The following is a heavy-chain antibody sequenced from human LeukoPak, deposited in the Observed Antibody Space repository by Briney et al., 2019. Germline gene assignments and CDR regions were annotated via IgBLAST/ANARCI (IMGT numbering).Heavy chain of an antibody. J-gene: IGHJ6*03. CDR2: IYYSGST. CDR3: ARIPNYDILTGYRSFYYYYYMDV. V-gene: IGHV4-39*01. Sequence: PSETLSLTCTVSGGSISSSSYYWGWIRQPPGKVLEWIGSIYYSGSTYYNPSLKSRVTISVDTSKNQFSLKLSSVTAADTAVYYCARIPNYDILTGYRSFYYYYYMDVWGKGTTVTVSS. D-gene: IGHD3-9*01. CDR1: GGSISSSSYY.